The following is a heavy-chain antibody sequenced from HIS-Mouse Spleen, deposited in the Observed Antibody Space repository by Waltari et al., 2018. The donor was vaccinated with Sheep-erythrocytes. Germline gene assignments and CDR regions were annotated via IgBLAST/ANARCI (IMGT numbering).Heavy chain of an antibody. J-gene: IGHJ6*02. CDR2: ISSSSSYI. V-gene: IGHV3-21*01. D-gene: IGHD1-26*01. CDR3: ARDQGDSGSYYYYYGMDV. CDR1: GFTFSSYS. Sequence: EVQLVESGGGLVKPGGSLRLSWAASGFTFSSYSMNGGRQAPGKGLEWVSSISSSSSYIYYADSVKGRFTISRDNAKNSLYLQMNSLRAEDTAVYYCARDQGDSGSYYYYYGMDVWGQGTTVTVSS.